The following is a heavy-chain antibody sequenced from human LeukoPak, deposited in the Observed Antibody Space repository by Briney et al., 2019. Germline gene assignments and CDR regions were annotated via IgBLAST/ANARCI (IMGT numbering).Heavy chain of an antibody. V-gene: IGHV3-74*01. CDR3: ARGYCSGGSCSGWGS. J-gene: IGHJ5*02. D-gene: IGHD2-15*01. CDR2: IKTDGSGT. Sequence: GGSLRLSCEASGFTFSSYWMHWVRQSPGKGLVWVSGIKTDGSGTRYADSVKGRFTISRDNAKNTLYLQMNSLRAEDTAVYYCARGYCSGGSCSGWGSWGQGTLVTVSS. CDR1: GFTFSSYW.